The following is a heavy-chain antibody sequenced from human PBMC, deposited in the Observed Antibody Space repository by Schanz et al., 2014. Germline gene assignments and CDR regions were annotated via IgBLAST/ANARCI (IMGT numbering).Heavy chain of an antibody. CDR1: GFTFDNYA. Sequence: EVQLVESGGAVVQPGRSLRLSCAASGFTFDNYAMHWVRQAPGKGLEWVSAISGSGDNTFYADSVRGRFTISRDNSRNTLYLQMNSLRAEDTAVYHCAARSRGLTFYFDSWGQGTLVTVSS. V-gene: IGHV3-23*04. CDR2: ISGSGDNT. J-gene: IGHJ4*02. CDR3: AARSRGLTFYFDS. D-gene: IGHD3-10*01.